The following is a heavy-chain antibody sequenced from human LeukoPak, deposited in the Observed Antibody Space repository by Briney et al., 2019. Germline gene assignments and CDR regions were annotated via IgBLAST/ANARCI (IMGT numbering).Heavy chain of an antibody. D-gene: IGHD1-26*01. CDR1: GGSISSYY. Sequence: SETLSLTCTVSGGSISSYYWSWIRQPPGKGLEWIGYIYYSGYTDHNPSLKSRVTISIDTSKNQFSLKLSSVTAADTAVYYCASGSESWGLLPKVYFDCWGQGTLVTVSS. V-gene: IGHV4-59*01. CDR2: IYYSGYT. J-gene: IGHJ4*02. CDR3: ASGSESWGLLPKVYFDC.